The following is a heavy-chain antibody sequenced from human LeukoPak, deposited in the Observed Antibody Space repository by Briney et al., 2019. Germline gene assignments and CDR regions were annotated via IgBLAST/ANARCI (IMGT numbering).Heavy chain of an antibody. J-gene: IGHJ4*02. Sequence: SETLSLTCTVSGASVSHDYWSWIRQTPERGLEWIAYIQYGGSTFYNPSLRSLVTISLDPSKNQFSLKLASVTAADTAVYYCARGGSQFDHWGQGVLLTVSS. CDR2: IQYGGST. D-gene: IGHD5-12*01. CDR3: ARGGSQFDH. CDR1: GASVSHDY. V-gene: IGHV4-59*02.